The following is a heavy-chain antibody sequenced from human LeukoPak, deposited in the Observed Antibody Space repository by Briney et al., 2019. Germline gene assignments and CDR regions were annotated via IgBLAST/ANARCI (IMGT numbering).Heavy chain of an antibody. Sequence: PGGSLRLSCAASGFTFSSYWMSWVRQAPGKGLEWVANIKKDGSEKSYVDSVKGRFTISRDNAKNSLYLQMNSLRAEDTPVYYCARDLYRIVVVPHYFDYWGQGTLVTVSS. J-gene: IGHJ4*02. CDR2: IKKDGSEK. D-gene: IGHD3-22*01. CDR3: ARDLYRIVVVPHYFDY. CDR1: GFTFSSYW. V-gene: IGHV3-7*01.